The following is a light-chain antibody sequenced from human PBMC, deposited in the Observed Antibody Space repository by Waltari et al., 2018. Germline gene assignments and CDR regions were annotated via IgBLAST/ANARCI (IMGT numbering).Light chain of an antibody. CDR3: QQYGSSPS. CDR2: GAS. V-gene: IGKV3-20*01. CDR1: QSVGSSY. J-gene: IGKJ2*01. Sequence: EIALTQSPGTLSLSPGERATLSCRASQSVGSSYLAWYQQTRGQAPRLLIYGASSRATGIPDRFSGSGSGTDFTLTISRLEPEDFAVYYCQQYGSSPSFGQG.